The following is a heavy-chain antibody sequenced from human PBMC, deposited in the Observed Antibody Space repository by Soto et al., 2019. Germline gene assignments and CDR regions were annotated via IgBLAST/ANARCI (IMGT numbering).Heavy chain of an antibody. CDR3: ARTRYPTVIQKYYFDY. CDR2: IYYSGST. J-gene: IGHJ4*02. Sequence: QVQLQESGPGLVKPSQTLSLTCTVSGGSISSGDYYWSWIRQPPGKGLEWIGYIYYSGSTYYNPSLKSRVTISVDTSKNQFSLKLSSVTAADTAVYYCARTRYPTVIQKYYFDYWGQGTLVTVSS. V-gene: IGHV4-30-4*01. CDR1: GGSISSGDYY. D-gene: IGHD4-17*01.